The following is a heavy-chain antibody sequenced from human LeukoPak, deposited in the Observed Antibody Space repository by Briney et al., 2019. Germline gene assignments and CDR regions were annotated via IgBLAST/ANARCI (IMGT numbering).Heavy chain of an antibody. CDR2: INPNSGGT. J-gene: IGHJ5*02. CDR1: GYTFTGYY. CDR3: ARTKDAAAVARPILSS. D-gene: IGHD6-19*01. Sequence: ASVKFSCKASGYTFTGYYMHWVRQAPGQALEWIGWINPNSGGTNYAQKFQGRVTMTRDTSISTAYMELSRLRSDDTAVYYCARTKDAAAVARPILSSWGQGTPVTVSS. V-gene: IGHV1-2*02.